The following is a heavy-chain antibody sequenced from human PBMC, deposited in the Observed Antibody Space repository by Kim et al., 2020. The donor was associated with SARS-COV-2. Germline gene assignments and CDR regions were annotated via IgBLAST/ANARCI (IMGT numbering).Heavy chain of an antibody. CDR2: IYYSGST. CDR1: GGSISSGGYY. Sequence: LSLTCTVSGGSISSGGYYWSWIRQHPGKGLEWIGYIYYSGSTYYNPSLKSRVTISVDTSKNQFSLKLSSVTAADTAVYYCARTVTRGTWYFDYWGQGTLVTVSS. D-gene: IGHD4-17*01. V-gene: IGHV4-31*03. CDR3: ARTVTRGTWYFDY. J-gene: IGHJ4*02.